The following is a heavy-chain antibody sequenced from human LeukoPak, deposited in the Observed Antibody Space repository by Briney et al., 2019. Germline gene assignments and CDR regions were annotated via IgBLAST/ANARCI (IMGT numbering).Heavy chain of an antibody. D-gene: IGHD1-1*01. CDR1: EFTFTTYG. Sequence: HSGGSLRLSCAASEFTFTTYGMHWVRQAPGKGLEWVAFIYYDGSNIYYADYVKGRFTISRDISKNTLYLQMDSLRAEDTAIYYCAGDWKTNSFDYWGQGTLVTVSS. CDR2: IYYDGSNI. V-gene: IGHV3-33*01. CDR3: AGDWKTNSFDY. J-gene: IGHJ4*02.